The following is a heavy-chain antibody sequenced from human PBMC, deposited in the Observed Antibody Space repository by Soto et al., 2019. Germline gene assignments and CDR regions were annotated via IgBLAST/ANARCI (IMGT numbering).Heavy chain of an antibody. V-gene: IGHV3-21*01. CDR1: GFTFSSYS. J-gene: IGHJ4*02. CDR3: ARGRGSSSGRIYYFDY. D-gene: IGHD6-13*01. Sequence: EVQLVESGGGLVKPGGSLRLSCAASGFTFSSYSMNWVRQAPGKGLEWVSSISSSSSYIYYADSVKGRFTISRDNAKNSLYLQMNSLRAEDTAVYYCARGRGSSSGRIYYFDYWGQGTLVTVSS. CDR2: ISSSSSYI.